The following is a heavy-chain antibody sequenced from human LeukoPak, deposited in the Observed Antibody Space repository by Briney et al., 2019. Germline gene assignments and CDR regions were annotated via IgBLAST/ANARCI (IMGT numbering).Heavy chain of an antibody. CDR3: ARDRSSAY. CDR2: ISSGSSTI. J-gene: IGHJ4*02. D-gene: IGHD2-15*01. Sequence: GGSLRLSCAASGFTFSSYNMNWVRQAPGKGLEWVSYISSGSSTIYYADSVKGRFTISRDNARNSLYLQMNSLRAEDTAVYYCARDRSSAYWGQGTLVTVSS. CDR1: GFTFSSYN. V-gene: IGHV3-48*01.